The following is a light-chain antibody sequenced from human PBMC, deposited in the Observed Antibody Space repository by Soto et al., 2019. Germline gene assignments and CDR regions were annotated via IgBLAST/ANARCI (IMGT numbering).Light chain of an antibody. Sequence: QSALTQPASVSGSPGQSITISCTGTSSDVGGYNYVSWYQQHPGKAPKLMIYEVSNGPSGVSNRFSGSKSGNTASLTISGLQAEDEADYYCSSYTSSSTWVFGGGTQLTVL. CDR3: SSYTSSSTWV. V-gene: IGLV2-14*01. J-gene: IGLJ3*02. CDR2: EVS. CDR1: SSDVGGYNY.